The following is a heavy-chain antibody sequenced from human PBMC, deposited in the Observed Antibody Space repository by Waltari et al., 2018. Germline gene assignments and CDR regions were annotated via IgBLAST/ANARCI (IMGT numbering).Heavy chain of an antibody. J-gene: IGHJ6*03. Sequence: QVQLVESGGGVVQPGRSLRLSCAASGFTFSSYGMHWVRQAPGKGLEWVAVIWYDGSNKYYADSVKGRFTISRDNSKNTLYLQMNSLRAEDTAVYYCARSGLWFGELPQFSYYMDVWGKGTTVTVSS. CDR2: IWYDGSNK. D-gene: IGHD3-10*01. V-gene: IGHV3-33*01. CDR1: GFTFSSYG. CDR3: ARSGLWFGELPQFSYYMDV.